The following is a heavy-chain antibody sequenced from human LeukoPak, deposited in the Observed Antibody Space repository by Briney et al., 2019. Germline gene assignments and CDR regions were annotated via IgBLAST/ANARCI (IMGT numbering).Heavy chain of an antibody. J-gene: IGHJ4*02. Sequence: PGGSLRLSCAASGFTFSSYEMNWVRLAPGKGLEWVSYISESGSAIYYADSVKGRFTISRDNAKNSLYLQMNNLRAEDTAVYYCAKDGAWLRFDDWGQGILVTVSS. D-gene: IGHD5-12*01. V-gene: IGHV3-48*03. CDR3: AKDGAWLRFDD. CDR1: GFTFSSYE. CDR2: ISESGSAI.